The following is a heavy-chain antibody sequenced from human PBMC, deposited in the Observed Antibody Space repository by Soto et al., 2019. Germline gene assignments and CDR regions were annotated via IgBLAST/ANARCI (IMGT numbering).Heavy chain of an antibody. Sequence: EGQLVESGGGLVQAGGSLRLTCEGFRLTFSPYWMTWVRQAPGKGLEWMASIKQDGSVKNYAYSVKGRFTFSRDNVKRAMFLQMTSVRVDDTAVYFCARDVSSEYASILDVWGRGARVTVSS. D-gene: IGHD3-3*01. J-gene: IGHJ4*02. V-gene: IGHV3-7*03. CDR2: IKQDGSVK. CDR3: ARDVSSEYASILDV. CDR1: RLTFSPYW.